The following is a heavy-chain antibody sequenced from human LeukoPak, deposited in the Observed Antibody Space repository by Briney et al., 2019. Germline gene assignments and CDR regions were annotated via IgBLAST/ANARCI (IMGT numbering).Heavy chain of an antibody. Sequence: GGSLRLSCAASGFTFSSYWMHWVRQAPGKGLDWVAFIRYDGSNKYYADSVKGRFTISRDNSKNTLYLQMNSLRAEDTAVYYCAKDQAGYFDYWGQGTLVTVSS. CDR1: GFTFSSYW. CDR2: IRYDGSNK. D-gene: IGHD6-25*01. V-gene: IGHV3-30*02. CDR3: AKDQAGYFDY. J-gene: IGHJ4*02.